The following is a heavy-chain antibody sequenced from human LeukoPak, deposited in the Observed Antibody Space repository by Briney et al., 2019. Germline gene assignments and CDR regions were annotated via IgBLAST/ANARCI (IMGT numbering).Heavy chain of an antibody. CDR2: IYPGDSDN. Sequence: AASLKISCNGSGYSITSYWIGWVRQLPGKRLEWMGIIYPGDSDNRYSPSFQGQVTISADKSISTAYLQWSSLKASDTAMYECARLDMDEYSSSWYGDLDYWGQGTLVTVSS. CDR3: ARLDMDEYSSSWYGDLDY. CDR1: GYSITSYW. D-gene: IGHD6-13*01. V-gene: IGHV5-51*01. J-gene: IGHJ4*02.